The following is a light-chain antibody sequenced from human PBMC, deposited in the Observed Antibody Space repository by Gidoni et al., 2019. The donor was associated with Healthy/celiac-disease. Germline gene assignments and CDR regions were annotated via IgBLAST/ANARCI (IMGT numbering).Light chain of an antibody. V-gene: IGKV3-20*01. Sequence: EIVLTQSPGTLSLSPGERATLSCRASQSVSSSYLAWYQQKHGQAPRLLIYGASSRATCIPDRFSGSGSGTDFTLTISRLEPEDFAVYYCQQYGSSPYTFGQGTKLEIK. CDR2: GAS. CDR3: QQYGSSPYT. J-gene: IGKJ2*01. CDR1: QSVSSSY.